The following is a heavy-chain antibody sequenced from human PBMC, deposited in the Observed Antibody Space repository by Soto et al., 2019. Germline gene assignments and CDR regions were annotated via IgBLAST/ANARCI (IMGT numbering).Heavy chain of an antibody. V-gene: IGHV4-34*01. D-gene: IGHD2-21*01. J-gene: IGHJ5*02. CDR1: GASLSDNY. Sequence: SETLSLTCAVYGASLSDNYCNWLRQPPGKGLEWIGEINHSGNTNYNPSLRSRVTISIDTSKNQLSLNLRSVSAADTAVYYCARGRGDFDAWGQGTPVTVSS. CDR3: ARGRGDFDA. CDR2: INHSGNT.